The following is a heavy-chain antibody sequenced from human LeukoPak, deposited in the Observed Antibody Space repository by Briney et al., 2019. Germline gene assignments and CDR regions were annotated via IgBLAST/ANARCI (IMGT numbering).Heavy chain of an antibody. V-gene: IGHV3-53*01. CDR3: AKIAQIAVAVDY. CDR2: IYSGGST. J-gene: IGHJ4*02. D-gene: IGHD6-19*01. CDR1: GFTVSSNY. Sequence: GGSLRLSCAASGFTVSSNYMSWVRQARGKGLEWVSVIYSGGSTYYADSVKGRFTISRDNSKNTLYLQMNSLRAEDTAVYYCAKIAQIAVAVDYWGQGTLVTVSS.